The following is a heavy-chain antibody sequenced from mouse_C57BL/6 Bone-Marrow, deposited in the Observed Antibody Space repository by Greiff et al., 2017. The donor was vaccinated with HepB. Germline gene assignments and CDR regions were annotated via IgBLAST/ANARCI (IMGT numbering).Heavy chain of an antibody. J-gene: IGHJ4*01. CDR1: GYSITSDY. CDR2: ISYSGST. D-gene: IGHD1-1*01. V-gene: IGHV3-8*01. CDR3: ARGTGYYGSSPYYAMDY. Sequence: EVKLQESGPGLAKPSQTLSLTCSVTGYSITSDYWNWIRKFPGNKLEYMGYISYSGSTYYNPSLKSRISITRDTSKNQYYLQLNSVTTEDTATYYCARGTGYYGSSPYYAMDYWGQGTSVTVSS.